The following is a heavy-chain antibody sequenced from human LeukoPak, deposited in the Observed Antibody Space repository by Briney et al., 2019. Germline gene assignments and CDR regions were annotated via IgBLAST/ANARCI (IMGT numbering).Heavy chain of an antibody. J-gene: IGHJ3*02. CDR3: ATWRPLLWFGESGKPFDI. CDR1: GYTFTSYG. V-gene: IGHV1-24*01. CDR2: FDPEDGET. Sequence: ASVKVSCNASGYTFTSYGISWVRQAPGQGLEWMGGFDPEDGETIYAQKFQGRVTMTEDTSTDTAYMELSSLRSEDTAVYYCATWRPLLWFGESGKPFDIWGQGTMVTVSS. D-gene: IGHD3-10*01.